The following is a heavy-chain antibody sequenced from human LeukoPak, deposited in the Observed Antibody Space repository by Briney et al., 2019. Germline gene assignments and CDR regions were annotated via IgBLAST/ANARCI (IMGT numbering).Heavy chain of an antibody. CDR3: AKDVVGQRGRENT. J-gene: IGHJ5*02. CDR2: IQYDGSNK. V-gene: IGHV3-30*02. D-gene: IGHD6-25*01. CDR1: EFTFSSYG. Sequence: PGGSLRLSCAASEFTFSSYGMHWVRQAPGKGLEWVAFIQYDGSNKNYGDSVKGRFTVSRDNSKKTLYLQMNSLRPEDTAVYFCAKDVVGQRGRENTWGKGT.